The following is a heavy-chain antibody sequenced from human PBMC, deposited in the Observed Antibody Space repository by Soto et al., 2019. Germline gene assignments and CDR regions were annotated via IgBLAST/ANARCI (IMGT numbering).Heavy chain of an antibody. CDR2: INSDATST. V-gene: IGHV3-74*01. J-gene: IGHJ4*02. Sequence: PGWSLRLSCAASGFTFTNYWMHWVLQAPGKGLVWVSRINSDATSTSYADSVKGRFTISRDNAKNTLFLQMNNLRAEDTAVYYCARAINGGQSHLGKGTLVTVSS. CDR3: ARAINGGQSH. D-gene: IGHD2-15*01. CDR1: GFTFTNYW.